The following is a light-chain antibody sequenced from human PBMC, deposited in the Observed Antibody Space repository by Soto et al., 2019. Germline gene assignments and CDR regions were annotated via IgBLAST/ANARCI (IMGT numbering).Light chain of an antibody. V-gene: IGKV1-8*01. CDR3: QQYYSYPWT. J-gene: IGKJ1*01. Sequence: AIRMTQSPSSLSASTGDRVTITCRASQGISSYLAWYQQKPGKAPKLLIYAASTLQSGVPSRFSGSGSGTDCTLTISCLQSEDFATYYCQQYYSYPWTFGQGTKVDI. CDR1: QGISSY. CDR2: AAS.